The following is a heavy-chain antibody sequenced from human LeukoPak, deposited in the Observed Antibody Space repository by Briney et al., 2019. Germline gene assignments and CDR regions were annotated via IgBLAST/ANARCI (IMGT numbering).Heavy chain of an antibody. CDR2: INSDGSST. V-gene: IGHV3-74*01. J-gene: IGHJ4*02. CDR1: GFTFSSYW. CDR3: AKQSFRMVNYFDY. Sequence: GGSLRLSCAASGFTFSSYWMHWVRQAPGKGLVWVSRINSDGSSTTYADSVKGRFTISRDNAKNTLYLQVNSLRAEDTAVYYCAKQSFRMVNYFDYWGQGTLVTVSS. D-gene: IGHD3-16*02.